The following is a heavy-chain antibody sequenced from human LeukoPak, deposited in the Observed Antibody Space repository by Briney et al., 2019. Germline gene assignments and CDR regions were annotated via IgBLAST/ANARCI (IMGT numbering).Heavy chain of an antibody. CDR1: GYTFTAYH. CDR3: ARVMPLYYFVS. Sequence: GASVKVSFTTSGYTFTAYHIHWVRLAPGPGLEWVGWIDPNSGVTNYAQRFQVRVTMTRDTSISSAYIELSRRRPDDTAVYYCARVMPLYYFVSWGERTLVTVSS. V-gene: IGHV1-2*02. CDR2: IDPNSGVT. D-gene: IGHD2-2*01. J-gene: IGHJ4*02.